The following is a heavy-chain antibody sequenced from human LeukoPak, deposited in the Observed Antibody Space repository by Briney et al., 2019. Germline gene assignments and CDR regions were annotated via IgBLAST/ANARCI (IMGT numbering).Heavy chain of an antibody. D-gene: IGHD3-22*01. CDR1: GYTFTGYY. J-gene: IGHJ5*02. CDR2: INPNSGGT. CDR3: ARARDEYYYDSRGISRTLNWFDP. Sequence: ASVKVSCKASGYTFTGYYMHWVRQAPGQGLEWMGWINPNSGGTNYAQKFQGRVTMTRDTSISTAYMELSSLRSEDTAVYYCARARDEYYYDSRGISRTLNWFDPWGQGTLVTVSS. V-gene: IGHV1-2*02.